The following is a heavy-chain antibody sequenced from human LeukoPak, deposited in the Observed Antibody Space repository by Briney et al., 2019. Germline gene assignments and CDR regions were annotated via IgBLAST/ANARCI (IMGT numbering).Heavy chain of an antibody. V-gene: IGHV4-38-2*02. Sequence: SETLSLTCTVSAYSISSDYYWGWIRQPPGKGLEWIGSIYHTGSTNYNPSLKSRVTISVDTSKNQFSLKLSSVTAADTAVYYCARSSSFRYYYYMDVWGKGTTVTVSS. CDR1: AYSISSDYY. D-gene: IGHD6-6*01. CDR3: ARSSSFRYYYYMDV. J-gene: IGHJ6*03. CDR2: IYHTGST.